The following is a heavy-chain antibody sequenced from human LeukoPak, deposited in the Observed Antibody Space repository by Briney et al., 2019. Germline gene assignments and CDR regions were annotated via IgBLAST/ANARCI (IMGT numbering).Heavy chain of an antibody. CDR2: IYYSGST. Sequence: SETLSLTRTVSGGSISSYYWSWTRQPPGKGLEWIGYIYYSGSTNYNPSLKSRVTISVDTSKNQFSLKLSSVTAADTAVYYCARGLLRYSSGIDYWGQGTLVTVSS. V-gene: IGHV4-59*01. CDR1: GGSISSYY. D-gene: IGHD6-19*01. CDR3: ARGLLRYSSGIDY. J-gene: IGHJ4*02.